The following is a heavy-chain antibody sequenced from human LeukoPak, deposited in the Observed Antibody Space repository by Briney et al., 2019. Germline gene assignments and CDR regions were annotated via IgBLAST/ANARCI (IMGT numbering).Heavy chain of an antibody. V-gene: IGHV3-21*01. D-gene: IGHD3-22*01. CDR1: GFTFSSYS. Sequence: GGSLRLSCAASGFTFSSYSMNWVRQAPGKGLEWVSSISSSSSYIYYADSVKGRFTISRDNDKNSLYLQMNSLRAEDTAVYYCAREFSSGYYYVLDYWGQGTLVTVSS. CDR2: ISSSSSYI. J-gene: IGHJ4*02. CDR3: AREFSSGYYYVLDY.